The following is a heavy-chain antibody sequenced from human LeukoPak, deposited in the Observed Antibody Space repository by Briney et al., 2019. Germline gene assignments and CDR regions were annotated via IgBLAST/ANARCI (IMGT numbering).Heavy chain of an antibody. Sequence: GGSLRLSCAASGFTFSSYWMHWVLQAPGKGLEWVSYISSSGSTIYYADSVKGRFTISRDNAKNSLYLQMNSLRAEDTAVYYCAELGITMIGGVWGKGTTVTISS. V-gene: IGHV3-48*04. CDR3: AELGITMIGGV. CDR2: ISSSGSTI. J-gene: IGHJ6*04. CDR1: GFTFSSYW. D-gene: IGHD3-10*02.